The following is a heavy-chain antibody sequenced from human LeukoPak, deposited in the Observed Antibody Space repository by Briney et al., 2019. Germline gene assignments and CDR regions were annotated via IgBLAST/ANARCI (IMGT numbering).Heavy chain of an antibody. Sequence: SVKVSCKASGGTFGSYAISWVRQAPGQGLEWMGGIIPIFGTANYAQKFQGRVTITADESTSTAYMELSSLRSEDTAVYYCARTAHYYGSGSYYNRGPQPYPMDVWGKGTTVTVSS. CDR2: IIPIFGTA. J-gene: IGHJ6*04. V-gene: IGHV1-69*13. CDR1: GGTFGSYA. D-gene: IGHD3-10*01. CDR3: ARTAHYYGSGSYYNRGPQPYPMDV.